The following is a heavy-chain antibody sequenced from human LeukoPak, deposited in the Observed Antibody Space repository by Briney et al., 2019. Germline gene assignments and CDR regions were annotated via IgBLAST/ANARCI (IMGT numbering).Heavy chain of an antibody. Sequence: GASVKVSCKASGYTFTSYAMNWVRQAPGQGLEWMGWTNPNSGGTNYAQKFQGRVTMTRDTSISTAYMELSRLRSDDTAVYYCAREVLPAATYMDVWGKGTTVTISS. D-gene: IGHD2-2*01. CDR2: TNPNSGGT. CDR3: AREVLPAATYMDV. J-gene: IGHJ6*03. CDR1: GYTFTSYA. V-gene: IGHV1-2*02.